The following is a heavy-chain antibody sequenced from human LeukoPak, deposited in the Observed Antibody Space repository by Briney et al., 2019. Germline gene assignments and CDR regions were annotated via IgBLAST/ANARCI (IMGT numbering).Heavy chain of an antibody. CDR1: GGSFSGYY. V-gene: IGHV4-34*01. CDR2: INHSGST. J-gene: IGHJ3*02. D-gene: IGHD1-26*01. Sequence: SETLSLTCAVYGGSFSGYYWSWIRQPPGKGLEWIGEINHSGSTNYNPSLKSRVTISVDTSKNQFSLKLSSVTAADTAVNYCARSDSGSYFIAFDIWGQGTMVTVSS. CDR3: ARSDSGSYFIAFDI.